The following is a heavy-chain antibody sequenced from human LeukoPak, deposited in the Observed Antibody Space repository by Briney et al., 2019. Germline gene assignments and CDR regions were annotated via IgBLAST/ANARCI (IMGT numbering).Heavy chain of an antibody. D-gene: IGHD5-24*01. CDR1: GFTVSSNY. Sequence: GGSLRLSCAASGFTVSSNYMSWVRQAPGKGLDWVSVMYSGGSSYYADSVKGRFTISRDNSKNTLYLQMNSLRADDSAVYYCASSDGADFDYWGQGTLATVSS. CDR2: MYSGGSS. J-gene: IGHJ4*02. V-gene: IGHV3-53*01. CDR3: ASSDGADFDY.